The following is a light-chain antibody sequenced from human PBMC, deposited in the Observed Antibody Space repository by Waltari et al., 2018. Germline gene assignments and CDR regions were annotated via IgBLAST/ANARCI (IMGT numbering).Light chain of an antibody. CDR2: DVS. V-gene: IGLV2-14*03. CDR3: SSYTSSSTLVYV. CDR1: TSDVGGYNY. J-gene: IGLJ1*01. Sequence: QSALTQPASVSGSPGQSITISCTGTTSDVGGYNYVSWYQQHPGKAPKLMIYDVSHRPSGISNRFSGSKSGNTASLTISGLQAEDEADYYCSSYTSSSTLVYVFGTGTKVTVL.